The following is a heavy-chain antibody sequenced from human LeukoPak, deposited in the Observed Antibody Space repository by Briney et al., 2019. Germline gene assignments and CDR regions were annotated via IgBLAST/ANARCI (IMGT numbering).Heavy chain of an antibody. D-gene: IGHD3-16*01. CDR2: ISGGGGST. Sequence: TGGSLRLSCAASGFTFSSYAMSWVRQAPGKGLEWVSAISGGGGSTYYADSVKGRFTISRDNSKNTLYLQMNSLRAEDTAVYYCAKSAPKDYVWGTSSNEFDYWGQGTLVTVSS. J-gene: IGHJ4*02. CDR3: AKSAPKDYVWGTSSNEFDY. V-gene: IGHV3-23*01. CDR1: GFTFSSYA.